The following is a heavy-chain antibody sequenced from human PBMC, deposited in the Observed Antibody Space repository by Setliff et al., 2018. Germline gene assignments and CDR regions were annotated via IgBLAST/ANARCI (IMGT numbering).Heavy chain of an antibody. CDR3: ARSPALLGIVYLDP. J-gene: IGHJ5*02. V-gene: IGHV1-69*05. CDR1: GDSFSNYA. CDR2: LIPMFGTP. Sequence: SVKVSCKASGDSFSNYAISWVRQAPGQGLEWMGGLIPMFGTPGYAQKFQDRVTITTDESTSTAYMELNSLTSEDTAVYYCARSPALLGIVYLDPWGQGTQVTVSS. D-gene: IGHD2-15*01.